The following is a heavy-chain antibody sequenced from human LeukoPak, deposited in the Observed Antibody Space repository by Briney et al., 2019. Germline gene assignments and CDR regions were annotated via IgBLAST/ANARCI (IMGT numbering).Heavy chain of an antibody. V-gene: IGHV1-8*03. CDR3: ARGRSDYYDSSGYYGYAFDI. J-gene: IGHJ3*02. Sequence: ASVKVSCKASGYTFTSYGISWVRQATGQGLEWMGWMNPNSGNTGYAQKFQGRVTITRNTSISTAYMGLGSLRSEDTAVYYCARGRSDYYDSSGYYGYAFDIWGQGTMVTVSS. CDR1: GYTFTSYG. D-gene: IGHD3-22*01. CDR2: MNPNSGNT.